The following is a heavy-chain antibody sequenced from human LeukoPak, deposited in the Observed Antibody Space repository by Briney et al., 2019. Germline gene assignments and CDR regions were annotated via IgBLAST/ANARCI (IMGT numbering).Heavy chain of an antibody. CDR3: ARVDYGSGSYDY. D-gene: IGHD3-10*01. J-gene: IGHJ4*02. Sequence: GGSLRLSCAASGFTFSSYEMNWVRQAPGKGLEWVSYISSSGSTIYYADSVKGRFTISRDNAKNSLYLQMNSLRAEDMAVYYCARVDYGSGSYDYWGQGTLVTVSS. CDR2: ISSSGSTI. V-gene: IGHV3-48*03. CDR1: GFTFSSYE.